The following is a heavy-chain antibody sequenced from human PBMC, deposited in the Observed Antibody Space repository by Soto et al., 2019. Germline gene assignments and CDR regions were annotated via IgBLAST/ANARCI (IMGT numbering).Heavy chain of an antibody. V-gene: IGHV1-8*01. CDR1: GYTFTSYD. Sequence: GXSVKVSCKASGYTFTSYDINWVRQATVQGLEWMGWMNPNSGNTGYAQKFQGRVTMTRNTSISTAYMELRSLRSEDTAVYYCARGIWFGEFLAYGMDVWGQGTTVTVSS. CDR3: ARGIWFGEFLAYGMDV. J-gene: IGHJ6*02. CDR2: MNPNSGNT. D-gene: IGHD3-10*01.